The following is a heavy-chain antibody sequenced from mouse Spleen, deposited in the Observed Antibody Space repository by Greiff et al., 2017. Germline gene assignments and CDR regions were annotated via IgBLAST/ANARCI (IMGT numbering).Heavy chain of an antibody. D-gene: IGHD2-1*01. Sequence: VQLQQSGPELVKPGASVKISCKASGYSFTGYYMNWVKQSPEKSLEWIGEINPSTGGTTYNQKFKAKATLTVDKSSSTAYMQLKSLTSEDSAVYYCARLYYGNYPDYWGQGTTLTVSS. CDR1: GYSFTGYY. CDR2: INPSTGGT. J-gene: IGHJ2*01. CDR3: ARLYYGNYPDY. V-gene: IGHV1-42*01.